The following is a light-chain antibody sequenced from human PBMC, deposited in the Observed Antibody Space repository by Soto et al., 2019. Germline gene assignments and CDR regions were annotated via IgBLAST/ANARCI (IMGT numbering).Light chain of an antibody. Sequence: DIQMTQSPSTLSASVGDRVTITCRASQSVGSWLAWYQQKPGKAPKYLIYKASILESGVPSRFSGSGSGTEFTLTISSLQPDDFATYYCQHYDAYPWTFGQGTKL. V-gene: IGKV1-5*03. CDR1: QSVGSW. CDR2: KAS. CDR3: QHYDAYPWT. J-gene: IGKJ2*02.